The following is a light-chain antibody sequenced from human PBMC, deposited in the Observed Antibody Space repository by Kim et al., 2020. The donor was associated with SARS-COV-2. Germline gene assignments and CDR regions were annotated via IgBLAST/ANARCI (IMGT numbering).Light chain of an antibody. CDR3: QQYNKMYT. J-gene: IGKJ2*01. CDR2: GAS. CDR1: QSVSSN. Sequence: EIVMTQSPATLSVSPGERATLSCRASQSVSSNLAWYQQKPGQAPRLLIYGASTRATGIPARFSGSGSGTEFTLTISSLQSEDFAVYYCQQYNKMYTFGQGTKLEI. V-gene: IGKV3-15*01.